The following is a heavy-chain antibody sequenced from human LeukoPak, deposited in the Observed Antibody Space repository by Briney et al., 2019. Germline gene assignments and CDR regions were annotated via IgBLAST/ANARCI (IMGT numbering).Heavy chain of an antibody. D-gene: IGHD5-24*01. J-gene: IGHJ4*02. V-gene: IGHV4-59*08. CDR3: ARGRDGYNYFL. CDR1: GGSISSYY. CDR2: IYYSGST. Sequence: SETLSLTCTVSGGSISSYYWSWIRQPPGKGLEWIGDIYYSGSTNYNPSLKSRVTISVDTSKNQFSLTLSSVTAADTAVYYCARGRDGYNYFLWGQGTLVTVSS.